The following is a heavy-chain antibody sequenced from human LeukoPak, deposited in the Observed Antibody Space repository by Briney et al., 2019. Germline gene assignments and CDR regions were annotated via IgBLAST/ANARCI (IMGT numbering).Heavy chain of an antibody. J-gene: IGHJ4*02. CDR2: IYTSGST. CDR3: ARVTTGGYYNY. CDR1: GGSISSGSYY. D-gene: IGHD3-22*01. V-gene: IGHV4-61*02. Sequence: PSETLSLTCTVSGGSISSGSYYWSWIRQPAGKGLEWIGRIYTSGSTNYNPSLKSRVTISLDTSENHFSLKLSSVTATDTAVYYCARVTTGGYYNYWGQGTLVTVSS.